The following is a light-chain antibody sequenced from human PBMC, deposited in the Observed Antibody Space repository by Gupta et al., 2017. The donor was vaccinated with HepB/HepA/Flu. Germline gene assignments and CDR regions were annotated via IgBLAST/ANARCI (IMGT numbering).Light chain of an antibody. CDR2: QVS. V-gene: IGKV2-30*01. Sequence: DVVLTQSPLSLPVTLGQPASISCRSSQSLVFSDGNTFLHWFQQRPGQSPRRLLYQVSKRDYGVPERFSGRGSGTDFTLRSSRGEAEDVAIYYVVQGKHLSTFGRGTKVEIK. J-gene: IGKJ4*01. CDR1: QSLVFSDGNTF. CDR3: VQGKHLST.